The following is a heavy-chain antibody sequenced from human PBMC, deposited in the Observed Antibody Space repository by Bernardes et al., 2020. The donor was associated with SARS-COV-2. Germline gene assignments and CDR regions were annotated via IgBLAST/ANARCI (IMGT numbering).Heavy chain of an antibody. CDR1: EFTFSNSW. CDR3: ARGVGP. V-gene: IGHV3-7*01. J-gene: IGHJ5*02. CDR2: INQDGSQK. Sequence: GSLRLSCAASEFTFSNSWMNWVRQAPGTGLEWVANINQDGSQKYYVDSVKGRFTISRDNAQNSLYLQMNSLRAEDTAVYYCARGVGPWGQGTLVTVSS.